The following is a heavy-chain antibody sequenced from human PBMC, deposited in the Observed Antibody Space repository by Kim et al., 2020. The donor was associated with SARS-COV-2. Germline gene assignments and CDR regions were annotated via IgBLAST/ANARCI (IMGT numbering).Heavy chain of an antibody. CDR3: ARDTWSRLRGVTYSYYGMDV. Sequence: RFTISRDNSKNTLYLQMNSLRAEDTALYYCARDTWSRLRGVTYSYYGMDVWGQGTTVTVSS. V-gene: IGHV3-30*04. J-gene: IGHJ6*02. D-gene: IGHD3-10*01.